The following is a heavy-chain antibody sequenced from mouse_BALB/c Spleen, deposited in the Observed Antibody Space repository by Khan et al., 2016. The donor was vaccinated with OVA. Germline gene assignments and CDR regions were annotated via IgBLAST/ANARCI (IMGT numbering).Heavy chain of an antibody. Sequence: QVQLQQSGPGLVQPSQSLSITCTVSGFSLTTYGVHWVRQSPGKGLEWLGVIWSGGSTDYNAAFISRLSIIKDSSKSQVFFKMNSLQVNDTAIYYGARNYDYDEGLAYWGQGTLVTVSA. J-gene: IGHJ3*01. CDR1: GFSLTTYG. D-gene: IGHD2-4*01. CDR3: ARNYDYDEGLAY. CDR2: IWSGGST. V-gene: IGHV2-2*02.